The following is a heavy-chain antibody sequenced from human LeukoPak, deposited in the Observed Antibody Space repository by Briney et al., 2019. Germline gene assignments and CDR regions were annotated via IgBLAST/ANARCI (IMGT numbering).Heavy chain of an antibody. J-gene: IGHJ4*02. Sequence: GGSLRLSCAASGLTFSSYGMHWVRQAPGKGLEWVAFIRYDGSNKYYADSVKGRFTISRDNSKNTLYLQMNSLRAEDTAVYYCAKDLSFGELTPHFDYWGQGTLVTVSS. CDR2: IRYDGSNK. V-gene: IGHV3-30*02. CDR3: AKDLSFGELTPHFDY. D-gene: IGHD3-10*01. CDR1: GLTFSSYG.